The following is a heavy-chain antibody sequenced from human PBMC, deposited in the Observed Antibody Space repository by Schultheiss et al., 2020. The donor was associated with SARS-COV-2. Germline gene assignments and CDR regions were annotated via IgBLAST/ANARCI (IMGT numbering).Heavy chain of an antibody. Sequence: GGSLRLSCATSGFTLSSYWMNWIRQAPGKGLEWVANIKADGSEIHYVDSVKGRFTISRDNAKNSLFLQMNSLRVEDTAVYYCARDRVPVGTPPYYGMAVWGQGTTVTVSS. D-gene: IGHD2-2*01. CDR1: GFTLSSYW. CDR3: ARDRVPVGTPPYYGMAV. J-gene: IGHJ6*02. V-gene: IGHV3-7*01. CDR2: IKADGSEI.